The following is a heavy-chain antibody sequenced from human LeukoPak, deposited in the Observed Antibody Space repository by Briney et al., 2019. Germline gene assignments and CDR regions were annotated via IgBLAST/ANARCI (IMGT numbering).Heavy chain of an antibody. CDR2: ISAYNGHT. Sequence: GASVKVSCKASGYTFTSYGISWVRQAPGQGLEWMGWISAYNGHTNYAQKLQGRVTMTTDTSTSTAYMELSRLRSDDTAVYYCASLYPASTYYFDYWGQGTLVTVSS. D-gene: IGHD2/OR15-2a*01. CDR1: GYTFTSYG. V-gene: IGHV1-18*01. J-gene: IGHJ4*02. CDR3: ASLYPASTYYFDY.